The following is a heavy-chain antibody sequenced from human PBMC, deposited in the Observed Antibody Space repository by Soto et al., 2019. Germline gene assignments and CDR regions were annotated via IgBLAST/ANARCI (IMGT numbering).Heavy chain of an antibody. J-gene: IGHJ4*02. V-gene: IGHV4-39*01. D-gene: IGHD6-19*01. Sequence: TLSLTCTVSGDSVSSSNYYWGWIRQPPGKGLEWIGSVYYSGSTYYNPSLKSRVTMSVDTSKNQFSLKLSSVTAADAAVYYCARHPTFSGWEYYFDYWGQGTPVTVSS. CDR2: VYYSGST. CDR1: GDSVSSSNYY. CDR3: ARHPTFSGWEYYFDY.